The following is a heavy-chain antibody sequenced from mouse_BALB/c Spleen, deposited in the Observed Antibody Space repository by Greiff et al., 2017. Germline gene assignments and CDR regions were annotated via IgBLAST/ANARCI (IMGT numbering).Heavy chain of an antibody. CDR1: GYTFTSYW. J-gene: IGHJ4*01. CDR2: INPSTGYT. D-gene: IGHD2-3*01. CDR3: ARDDGYGAMDY. V-gene: IGHV1-7*01. Sequence: QVQLQQSGAELAKPGASVKMSCKASGYTFTSYWMHWVKQRPGQGLEWIGYINPSTGYTEYNQKFKGKATLTVDKSSSTAYMELLSLTSEDSAVYYCARDDGYGAMDYWGQGTSVTVSS.